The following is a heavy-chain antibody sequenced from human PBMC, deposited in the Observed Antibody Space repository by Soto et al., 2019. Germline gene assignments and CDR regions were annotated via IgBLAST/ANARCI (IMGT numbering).Heavy chain of an antibody. J-gene: IGHJ4*02. CDR2: ISGSGGST. D-gene: IGHD3-16*02. CDR1: GFTFSSYA. CDR3: AKLLTSAPPHITFGGVIVYYFDY. V-gene: IGHV3-23*01. Sequence: EVQLLESGGGLVQPGGSLRLSCAASGFTFSSYAMSWVRQAPGKGLEWVSAISGSGGSTYYADSVKGRFTISRNNSKNTLYLQMNSLRAEYTAVYYCAKLLTSAPPHITFGGVIVYYFDYWGQGTLVTVSS.